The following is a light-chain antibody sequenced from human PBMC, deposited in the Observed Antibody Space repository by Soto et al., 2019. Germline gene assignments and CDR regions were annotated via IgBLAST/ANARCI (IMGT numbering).Light chain of an antibody. CDR2: AAS. CDR1: QSVSSNK. V-gene: IGKV3-20*01. J-gene: IGKJ1*01. CDR3: QDYGTSWT. Sequence: EIVLTQSPGTLSLSPGESATLPCRASQSVSSNKLAWYQQKPGQAPRLLIYAASSRATGIPDRFSGSGSGTDFTLTINRLEPEDFAVYYCQDYGTSWTFGQGTKVDIK.